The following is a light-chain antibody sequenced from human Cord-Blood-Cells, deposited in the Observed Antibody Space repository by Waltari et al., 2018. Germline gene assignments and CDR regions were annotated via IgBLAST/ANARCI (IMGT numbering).Light chain of an antibody. Sequence: QSALTQPASVPGLPGQSITISCTGTRSDVGSYNLVSWYQQHPGKAPKRMIYEGSKPPSGVSNRFACSKSCTTASRTTSGLQAEDQADYYCCSYAGSSTWVFGGGTKRTVL. CDR1: RSDVGSYNL. CDR3: CSYAGSSTWV. CDR2: EGS. V-gene: IGLV2-23*01. J-gene: IGLJ3*02.